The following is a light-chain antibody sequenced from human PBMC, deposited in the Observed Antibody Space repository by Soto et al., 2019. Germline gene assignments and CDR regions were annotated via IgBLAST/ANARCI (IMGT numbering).Light chain of an antibody. V-gene: IGLV2-14*01. J-gene: IGLJ1*01. Sequence: QSALTQPASVSGSPGQSITISCTGTTSDIGGYYFVSWYQQHPGKAPKLLIYDVSHRPSGVSNRFSGSKSGNTASLTISGLPAEDESEYYYSSYRSRNIPFVSGTGTKLTVL. CDR1: TSDIGGYYF. CDR2: DVS. CDR3: SSYRSRNIPFV.